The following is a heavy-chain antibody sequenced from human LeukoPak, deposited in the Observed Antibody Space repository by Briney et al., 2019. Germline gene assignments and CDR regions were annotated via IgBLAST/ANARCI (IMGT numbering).Heavy chain of an antibody. V-gene: IGHV4-59*08. CDR1: GDSITSYY. CDR2: IYYGGST. J-gene: IGHJ5*01. Sequence: SETLSLTCTVSGDSITSYYWTWIRRPPGKALEWIGYIYYGGSTNYSPSLKSRVTISLDKSKTQFFLKLSSVAAADTAVYYCARLSNYGILTGDSWFDSWGQGTLVTVSS. CDR3: ARLSNYGILTGDSWFDS. D-gene: IGHD3-9*01.